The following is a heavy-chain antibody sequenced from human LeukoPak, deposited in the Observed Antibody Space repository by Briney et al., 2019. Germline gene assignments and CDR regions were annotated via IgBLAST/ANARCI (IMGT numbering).Heavy chain of an antibody. Sequence: ASVKVSCKASGYTFTSYGISWVRQAPGQGPEWMGWISAYSGNTNYAQNLQGRVTMTTDTSTTTAYMELRSLRSDETAVYYCARARCSSISCTFDYWGQGTLVTVSS. CDR2: ISAYSGNT. V-gene: IGHV1-18*01. J-gene: IGHJ4*02. CDR1: GYTFTSYG. CDR3: ARARCSSISCTFDY. D-gene: IGHD2-2*01.